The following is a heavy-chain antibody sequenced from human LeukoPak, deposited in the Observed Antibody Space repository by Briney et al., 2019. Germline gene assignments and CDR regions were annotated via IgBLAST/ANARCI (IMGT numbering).Heavy chain of an antibody. J-gene: IGHJ4*02. CDR1: GFTFSSHD. CDR3: ARADYGRSS. D-gene: IGHD4-17*01. Sequence: GGSLGLSCAASGFTFSSHDMHWVRQVIGKGLEWVSGIGTADDTYYAGSVKGRFTISRDDSKNTLYLQMDSLRAEDTAVYYCARADYGRSSWGQGTLVTVSS. CDR2: IGTADDT. V-gene: IGHV3-13*04.